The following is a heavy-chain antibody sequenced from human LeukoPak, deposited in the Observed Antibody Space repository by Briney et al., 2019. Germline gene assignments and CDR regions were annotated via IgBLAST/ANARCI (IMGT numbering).Heavy chain of an antibody. Sequence: PGGSLRLSCAASGFTVSSNYMSWVRQAPGKGLEWVSVIYSGGSTYYADSVKGRFTISRDNSKNMLYLQMNSLRAEDTAVYYCARDGYDFWSGYTNYYYYMDVWGKGTTVTVSS. D-gene: IGHD3-3*01. CDR2: IYSGGST. J-gene: IGHJ6*03. CDR3: ARDGYDFWSGYTNYYYYMDV. V-gene: IGHV3-66*02. CDR1: GFTVSSNY.